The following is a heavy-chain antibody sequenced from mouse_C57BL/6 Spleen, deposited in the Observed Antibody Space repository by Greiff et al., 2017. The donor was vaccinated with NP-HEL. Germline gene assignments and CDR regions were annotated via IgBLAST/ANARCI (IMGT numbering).Heavy chain of an antibody. Sequence: EVKLEESGGDLVKPGGYLKLSCAASGFTFSSYGMSWVRQTPDKRLEWVATISSGGSYTYYPDSVKGRVTISRDNAKNTLYLQMGSLKSDDTAMYYCASPYDYWGQGTTLTVSS. CDR2: ISSGGSYT. CDR1: GFTFSSYG. J-gene: IGHJ2*01. CDR3: ASPYDY. V-gene: IGHV5-6*02.